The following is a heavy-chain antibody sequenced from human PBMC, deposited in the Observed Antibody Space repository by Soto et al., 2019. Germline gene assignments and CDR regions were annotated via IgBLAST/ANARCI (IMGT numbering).Heavy chain of an antibody. CDR1: GFTFSSYS. V-gene: IGHV3-48*02. D-gene: IGHD2-2*01. CDR3: ARVFDIVVVPAANPWIDY. CDR2: ISSSSSTI. J-gene: IGHJ4*02. Sequence: PGGSLRLSCASSGFTFSSYSMSWVRQATGKGLEWVSYISSSSSTIYYADSVKGRFTISRDNAKNSLYLQMNSLRDEDTAVYYCARVFDIVVVPAANPWIDYWGQGTLVTVSS.